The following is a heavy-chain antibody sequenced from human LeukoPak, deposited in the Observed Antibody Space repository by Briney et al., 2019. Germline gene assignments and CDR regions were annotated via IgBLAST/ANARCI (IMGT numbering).Heavy chain of an antibody. CDR1: GFTFSNAW. J-gene: IGHJ6*02. D-gene: IGHD3-3*01. CDR3: TTDRFWSGSYYYYGMDV. V-gene: IGHV3-15*01. Sequence: PGGSLRLSCAASGFTFSNAWMSWVRQAPGKGLEWVGRIKSKTDGGTTDYAAPVKGRFAISRDDSKNTLYLQMNSLKTEDTAVYYCTTDRFWSGSYYYYGMDVWGQGTTVTVSS. CDR2: IKSKTDGGTT.